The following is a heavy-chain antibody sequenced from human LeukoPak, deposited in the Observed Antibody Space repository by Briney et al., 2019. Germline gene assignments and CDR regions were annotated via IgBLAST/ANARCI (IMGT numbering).Heavy chain of an antibody. D-gene: IGHD3-16*02. CDR1: GGSFSGYY. J-gene: IGHJ4*02. CDR3: ARGSRMITFGGVIGLFDY. V-gene: IGHV4-34*01. Sequence: SETLSLTCAVYGGSFSGYYWSWIRQPPGKGLEWIGEINHSGSTNYNPSLKSRVTISVDTSKNQFSLKLSSVTAADTAVHYCARGSRMITFGGVIGLFDYWGQGTLVTVSS. CDR2: INHSGST.